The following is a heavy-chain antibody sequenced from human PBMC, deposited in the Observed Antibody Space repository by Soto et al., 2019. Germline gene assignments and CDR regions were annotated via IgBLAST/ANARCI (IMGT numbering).Heavy chain of an antibody. D-gene: IGHD3-22*01. V-gene: IGHV1-2*04. CDR3: ARSLHDSSGYYFDY. CDR1: GYTFTGYY. J-gene: IGHJ4*02. CDR2: INPNSGGT. Sequence: ASVKVSCKASGYTFTGYYMHWVRQAPGQGLEWMGWINPNSGGTNYAQKFQGWVTMTRDTSISTAYMELSRLRSDDTAVYYCARSLHDSSGYYFDYWGQGTLVTVSS.